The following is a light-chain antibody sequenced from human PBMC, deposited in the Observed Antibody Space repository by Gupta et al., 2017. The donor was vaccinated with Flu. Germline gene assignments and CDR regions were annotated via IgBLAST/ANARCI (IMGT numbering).Light chain of an antibody. V-gene: IGLV2-14*01. J-gene: IGLJ1*01. CDR3: SSYATTNTLV. CDR1: RGDIGDYKY. CDR2: EVT. Sequence: SITISCTGTRGDIGDYKYVSWYQQYPGKAPKLIIDEVTNRPSRVSSRFSGSKSGNTASLTISGLQAEDEAEYFCSSYATTNTLVFGSGTTVTV.